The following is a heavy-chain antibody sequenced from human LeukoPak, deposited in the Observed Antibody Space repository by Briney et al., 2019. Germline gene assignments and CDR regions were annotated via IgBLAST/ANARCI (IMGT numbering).Heavy chain of an antibody. D-gene: IGHD2-15*01. CDR1: GGSISSYY. V-gene: IGHV4-59*01. Sequence: SETLCLTCTVSGGSISSYYWSWIRQPPGKGLEWIGYIYYSGSTNYNPSLKSRVTISEDTSKNQFSLKLSSVTAADTAVYYCAREGGGGIDYWGQGTLVTVSS. CDR2: IYYSGST. CDR3: AREGGGGIDY. J-gene: IGHJ4*02.